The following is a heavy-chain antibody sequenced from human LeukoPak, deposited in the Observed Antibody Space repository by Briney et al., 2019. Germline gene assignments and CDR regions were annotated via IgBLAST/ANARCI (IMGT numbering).Heavy chain of an antibody. D-gene: IGHD6-19*01. CDR3: AKGSEYSSGWYYFDY. CDR2: ISYDGSNK. V-gene: IGHV3-30*18. CDR1: GFTFSSYG. J-gene: IGHJ4*02. Sequence: QPGRSLRLSCAASGFTFSSYGMHWVRQPAGKGLEWVAVISYDGSNKYYADSVKGRFTISRDNSKNTLYLQMNSLRAEDTAVYYCAKGSEYSSGWYYFDYWGQGTLVTVSS.